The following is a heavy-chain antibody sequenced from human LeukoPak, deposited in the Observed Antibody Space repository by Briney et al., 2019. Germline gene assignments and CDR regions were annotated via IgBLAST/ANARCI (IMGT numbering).Heavy chain of an antibody. CDR3: AREPEAWGYDY. J-gene: IGHJ4*02. CDR2: INPSGGST. CDR1: GYTFTSYY. D-gene: IGHD7-27*01. Sequence: ASVKVSCKASGYTFTSYYMHWVRQAPGQGLEWMGIINPSGGSTSYAQKFQGRVTMTRDMSTSTVYMELSSLRSEDTAVYYCAREPEAWGYDYWGQGTQVTVSS. V-gene: IGHV1-46*01.